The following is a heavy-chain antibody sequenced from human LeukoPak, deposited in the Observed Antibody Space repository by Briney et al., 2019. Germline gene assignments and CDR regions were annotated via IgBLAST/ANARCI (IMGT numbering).Heavy chain of an antibody. CDR2: ITEDGSGK. CDR3: GRKGKGPISLDY. D-gene: IGHD2/OR15-2a*01. CDR1: GFTASGYW. V-gene: IGHV3-74*01. J-gene: IGHJ4*02. Sequence: GGSLRLSCAASGFTASGYWMHWVRQHPARGLMWLSYITEDGSGKSYEDSVRGRFTISRDNAKNTVHLQMNSLRVDDTAVYFWGRKGKGPISLDYWGRGTPVPVSS.